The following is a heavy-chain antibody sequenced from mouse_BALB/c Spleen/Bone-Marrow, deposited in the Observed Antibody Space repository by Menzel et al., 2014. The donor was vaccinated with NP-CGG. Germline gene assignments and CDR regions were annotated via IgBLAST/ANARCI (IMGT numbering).Heavy chain of an antibody. Sequence: VKLMESGAELAKPGASVKMSCKASGYTFTNYWMHWVKQRPGQGLEWIGYINPSTGYTEYNQKFKDKATLTADKSSSTAYMQLSSLTSEDSAVYYCARSPYGHSDYWGQGTTLTVSS. D-gene: IGHD1-1*02. CDR2: INPSTGYT. CDR3: ARSPYGHSDY. J-gene: IGHJ2*01. V-gene: IGHV1-7*01. CDR1: GYTFTNYW.